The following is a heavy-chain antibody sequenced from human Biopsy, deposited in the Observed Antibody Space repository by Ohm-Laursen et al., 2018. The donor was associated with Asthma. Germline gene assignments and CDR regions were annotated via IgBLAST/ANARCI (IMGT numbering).Heavy chain of an antibody. CDR3: VRGSSSWHHGPFHYYYGLDV. D-gene: IGHD6-13*01. CDR2: NYYSGTT. J-gene: IGHJ6*02. V-gene: IGHV4-39*01. CDR1: SGSGGYMRSGNYY. Sequence: SDTLSLTCSLSSGSGGYMRSGNYYWGWIRQPPGKGLEWIGSNYYSGTTYYNPSLGSRVTVSADTSKNQFSLKLTSVTAADTAVYYCVRGSSSWHHGPFHYYYGLDVWGQGTTATVSS.